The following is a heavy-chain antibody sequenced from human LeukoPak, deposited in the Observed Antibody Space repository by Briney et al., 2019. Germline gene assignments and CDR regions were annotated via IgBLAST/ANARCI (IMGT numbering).Heavy chain of an antibody. CDR3: ARHLLGATGTGPFDY. V-gene: IGHV4-59*08. CDR2: IYYSGST. D-gene: IGHD1-26*01. CDR1: GGSISGYY. Sequence: SETLSLTCTVSGGSISGYYWSWIRQPPGKGLEWIGYIYYSGSTNYNPSLKSRVTMSVDTSKNQFSLKLSSVTAADTAVYYCARHLLGATGTGPFDYWGQGTLVTVSS. J-gene: IGHJ4*02.